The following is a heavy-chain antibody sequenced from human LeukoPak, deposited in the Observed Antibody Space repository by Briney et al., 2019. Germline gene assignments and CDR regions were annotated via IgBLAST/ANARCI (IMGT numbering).Heavy chain of an antibody. V-gene: IGHV3-21*01. Sequence: GGSLRLSCAASGFTFRSYTMNWVRQAPGKGLEWVSSISGSGGSKYYADSVKGRFTISRDNAKNSLYLQMNSLRAEDTAVYYCARGASQGYDFWSGYYTKNYYYYYMDVWGKGTTVTVSS. D-gene: IGHD3-3*01. CDR3: ARGASQGYDFWSGYYTKNYYYYYMDV. CDR1: GFTFRSYT. CDR2: ISGSGGSK. J-gene: IGHJ6*03.